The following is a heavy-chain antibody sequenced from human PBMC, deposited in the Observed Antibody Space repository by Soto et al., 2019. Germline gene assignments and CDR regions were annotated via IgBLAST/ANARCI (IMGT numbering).Heavy chain of an antibody. CDR3: AKGAYGSGSYPTTFDY. CDR2: ISGSGGST. D-gene: IGHD3-10*01. J-gene: IGHJ4*02. CDR1: GFTFSSYA. V-gene: IGHV3-23*01. Sequence: EVQLLESGGGFVQPGGSLRLSCAASGFTFSSYAMSWVRQAPGKGLEWVSAISGSGGSTYYADSVKGRFTISRDNSKNTLYLQMNSLRAEDTAVYYCAKGAYGSGSYPTTFDYWGQGTLVTVSS.